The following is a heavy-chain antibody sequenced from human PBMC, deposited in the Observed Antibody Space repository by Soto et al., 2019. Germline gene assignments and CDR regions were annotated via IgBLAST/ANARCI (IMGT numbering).Heavy chain of an antibody. CDR1: GFTFSSSA. V-gene: IGHV1-58*01. J-gene: IGHJ4*02. Sequence: VKVSRKTSGFTFSSSAVQLVRQARGHRLQWIGWIDVGSANANYAQMLQERVTISRDMSTSTAYMELRSLRSDDTAVYYCARGSNDIDYWGQGTLVTVSS. CDR3: ARGSNDIDY. D-gene: IGHD1-1*01. CDR2: IDVGSANA.